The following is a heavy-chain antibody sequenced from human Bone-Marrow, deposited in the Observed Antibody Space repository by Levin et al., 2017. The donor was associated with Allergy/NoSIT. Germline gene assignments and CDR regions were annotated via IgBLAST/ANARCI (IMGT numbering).Heavy chain of an antibody. V-gene: IGHV1-2*02. CDR2: IDPDRGDT. J-gene: IGHJ4*02. CDR3: ARVIGERYTSLIDL. Sequence: EASVKVSCKTSGYTFTKYYMHWVRQAPGQGLEWMGCIDPDRGDTTYAEKFQGRVTMTRDASISTVYMELIRLTSDDTATFYCARVIGERYTSLIDLWGQGTLVTVSS. D-gene: IGHD3-3*01. CDR1: GYTFTKYY.